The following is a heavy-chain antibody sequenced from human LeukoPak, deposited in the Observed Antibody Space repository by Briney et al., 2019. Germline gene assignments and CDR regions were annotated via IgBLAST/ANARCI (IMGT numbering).Heavy chain of an antibody. V-gene: IGHV3-23*01. J-gene: IGHJ6*03. CDR1: GFTFRSHA. Sequence: QSGGSLRLSCAASGFTFRSHALTWVRQAPGKGLEWVSAISSTGGSTYYADSVKGRFTISRDNSKNTLSLLMNSLRAEDTATYYCAKDPGVVPVQYMDVWGKGTTVTVAS. CDR3: AKDPGVVPVQYMDV. CDR2: ISSTGGST. D-gene: IGHD2-2*01.